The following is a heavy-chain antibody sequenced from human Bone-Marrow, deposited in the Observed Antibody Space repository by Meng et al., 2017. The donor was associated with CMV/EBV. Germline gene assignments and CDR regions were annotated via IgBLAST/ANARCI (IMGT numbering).Heavy chain of an antibody. CDR1: GFTFSTYD. J-gene: IGHJ4*02. D-gene: IGHD2-15*01. Sequence: GGSLRLSCAASGFTFSTYDMSWVRQAPGKGLEWVSAISSSGAGTYYADSVKGRFTTSRDNSKNTLSLQMDRLRAEDTAVYYCAKWIYCSGGRCQQAFDYWGQGALVTVSS. CDR3: AKWIYCSGGRCQQAFDY. V-gene: IGHV3-23*01. CDR2: ISSSGAGT.